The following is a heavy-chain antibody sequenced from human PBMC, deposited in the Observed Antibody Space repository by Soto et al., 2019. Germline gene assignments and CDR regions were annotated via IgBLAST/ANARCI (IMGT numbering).Heavy chain of an antibody. D-gene: IGHD5-12*01. J-gene: IGHJ6*02. V-gene: IGHV4-31*03. CDR3: ARDMTYSGYDYSDYYYGMDV. Sequence: QVQLQESGPGLVKPSQTLSLTCTVSGGSISSGGYYWSWIRQHPGKGLEWIGYIYYSGSTYYNPYLKSRVTLSVDTSKNQFSLKLSSVTAADTAVYYCARDMTYSGYDYSDYYYGMDVWGQGTTVTVSS. CDR1: GGSISSGGYY. CDR2: IYYSGST.